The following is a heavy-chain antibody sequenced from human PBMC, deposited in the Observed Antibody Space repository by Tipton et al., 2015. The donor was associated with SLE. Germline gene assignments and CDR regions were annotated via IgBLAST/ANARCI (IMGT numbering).Heavy chain of an antibody. Sequence: SLRLSCAASGFTFSSYGMHWVRQAPGKGLEWVAVIWYDGSNKYYADSVKGRFTISRDNSKNTLYLQMNSLRAEDTAVYYCARGYGSGSYDYYYGMDVWGQGTTVTVSS. CDR3: ARGYGSGSYDYYYGMDV. D-gene: IGHD3-10*01. CDR2: IWYDGSNK. V-gene: IGHV3-33*01. J-gene: IGHJ6*02. CDR1: GFTFSSYG.